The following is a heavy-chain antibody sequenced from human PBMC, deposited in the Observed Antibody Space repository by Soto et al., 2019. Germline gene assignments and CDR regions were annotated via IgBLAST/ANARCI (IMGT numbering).Heavy chain of an antibody. CDR1: GGSISSSNW. D-gene: IGHD3-10*01. J-gene: IGHJ6*02. CDR3: ARDLVRGANYYYYGMDV. CDR2: IYHSGST. Sequence: QVQLQESGPGLVKPSGTLSLTCAVSGGSISSSNWWSWVRQPPGKGLEWIGEIYHSGSTNYNPSLKSRVTISVXXSXNXXSLKLSSVTAADTAVYYCARDLVRGANYYYYGMDVWGQGTTVTVSS. V-gene: IGHV4-4*02.